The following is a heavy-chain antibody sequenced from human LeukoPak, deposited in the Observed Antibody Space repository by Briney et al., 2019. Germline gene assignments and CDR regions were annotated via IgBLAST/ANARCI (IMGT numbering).Heavy chain of an antibody. CDR1: GYSFSSYW. Sequence: GESLKISCKGSGYSFSSYWIAWVRQMPGKGLEWMGIIHPGNSETTYNPSFRGHVTMSAGKSVTTAYLQWSSLEASDTAMYYCARRLSSIATSAANDYWGQGTLVTVSS. CDR2: IHPGNSET. J-gene: IGHJ4*02. D-gene: IGHD2-15*01. V-gene: IGHV5-51*01. CDR3: ARRLSSIATSAANDY.